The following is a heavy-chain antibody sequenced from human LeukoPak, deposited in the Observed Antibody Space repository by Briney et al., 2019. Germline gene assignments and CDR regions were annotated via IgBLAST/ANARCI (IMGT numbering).Heavy chain of an antibody. D-gene: IGHD2-2*01. Sequence: GGSLRLSCAASGFTFSSYSMNWVRQAPGKGLEWVSSISSSSSYIYYADSVKGRFTISRDNAKNSLYLQMNSLRAEDTAVYYCARTPGCCRSTSCYNYYMDVWGKGTTVTVSS. CDR2: ISSSSSYI. CDR3: ARTPGCCRSTSCYNYYMDV. J-gene: IGHJ6*03. CDR1: GFTFSSYS. V-gene: IGHV3-21*01.